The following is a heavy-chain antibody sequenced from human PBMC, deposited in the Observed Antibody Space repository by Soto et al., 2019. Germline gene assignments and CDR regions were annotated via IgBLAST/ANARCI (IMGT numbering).Heavy chain of an antibody. CDR3: ARGSSNLWTYYVYN. V-gene: IGHV3-64*01. D-gene: IGHD4-4*01. CDR1: GFTFSNYA. CDR2: ISSNGGGT. Sequence: GGSLRLSCAASGFTFSNYAMYWVRQAPGKGLEYVQAISSNGGGTFYANSVKGRFTISRDNSRNTLYLQMGSLIGEDKAVYDCARGSSNLWTYYVYNWGQGTLVTVSS. J-gene: IGHJ4*02.